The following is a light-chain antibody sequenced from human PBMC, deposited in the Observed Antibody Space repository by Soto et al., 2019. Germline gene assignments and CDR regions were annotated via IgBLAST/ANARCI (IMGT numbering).Light chain of an antibody. V-gene: IGKV2-28*01. CDR2: LGS. CDR1: QSRLGTNGQNY. Sequence: DIVMTQSPLSXPVTPGEPASISCRSSQSRLGTNGQNYLDWYLQKPGQSPQLLIYLGSNRASGAPDWFNGSGSVTDFTLRISRMEAADVGVYHFMPALRAPPPFCQGTKVDIK. J-gene: IGKJ1*01. CDR3: MPALRAPPP.